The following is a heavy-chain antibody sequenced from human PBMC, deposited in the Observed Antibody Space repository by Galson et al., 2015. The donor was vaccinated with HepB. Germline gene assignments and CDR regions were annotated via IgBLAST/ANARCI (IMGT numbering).Heavy chain of an antibody. J-gene: IGHJ6*02. CDR3: VRARTCCGWNYLSGMDV. Sequence: SLRLSCAASGFIFSDYHMSWIRQAPGKGLEWVSYISGSGSIIYYADSVKGRFTISRDNAKNSLYLQMNSLRAEDTAVYYCVRARTCCGWNYLSGMDVWGQGTTVIVSS. D-gene: IGHD1-7*01. V-gene: IGHV3-11*01. CDR2: ISGSGSII. CDR1: GFIFSDYH.